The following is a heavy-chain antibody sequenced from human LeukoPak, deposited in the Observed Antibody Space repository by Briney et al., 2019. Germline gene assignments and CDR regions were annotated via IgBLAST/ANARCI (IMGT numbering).Heavy chain of an antibody. Sequence: SETLSLTCTVSGGSISDSDYYWTWIRQPPGKGLEWIASIYYNGNTLYNPSLKSRVTMSVDRSKNQFSLKLSSVTGTDTAIFYCARRVFSRPFDYWGQGTLVTVSS. V-gene: IGHV4-39*01. CDR1: GGSISDSDYY. D-gene: IGHD2-2*01. CDR3: ARRVFSRPFDY. CDR2: IYYNGNT. J-gene: IGHJ4*02.